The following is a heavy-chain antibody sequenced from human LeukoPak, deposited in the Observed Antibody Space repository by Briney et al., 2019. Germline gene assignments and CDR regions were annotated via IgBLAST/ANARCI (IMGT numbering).Heavy chain of an antibody. CDR3: ARDESGSYYLDY. CDR2: IYHSGST. J-gene: IGHJ4*02. D-gene: IGHD1-26*01. Sequence: SETLSLTCTVSGYSISSGYYWGWIRQPPGKGLEWIGSIYHSGSTYYNPSLKSRVTISVDTSKNQFSLKLSSVTAADTAMYYCARDESGSYYLDYWGQGTLVTVSS. CDR1: GYSISSGYY. V-gene: IGHV4-38-2*02.